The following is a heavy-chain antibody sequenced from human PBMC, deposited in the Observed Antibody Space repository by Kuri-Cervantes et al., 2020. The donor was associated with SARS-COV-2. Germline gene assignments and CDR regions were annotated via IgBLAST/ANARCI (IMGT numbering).Heavy chain of an antibody. V-gene: IGHV4-61*02. J-gene: IGHJ6*02. CDR1: GDSISSDSYY. Sequence: LRLSCTVSGDSISSDSYYWSWIRQPAGKGLEWIGRIYSSGSTNYNPSLKSRVTISVDTSKTQFSLRLSSVTAADTAVYYCARSQHPTSRFYYYSLDVWGQGTTVTVSS. CDR3: ARSQHPTSRFYYYSLDV. CDR2: IYSSGST. D-gene: IGHD2-2*01.